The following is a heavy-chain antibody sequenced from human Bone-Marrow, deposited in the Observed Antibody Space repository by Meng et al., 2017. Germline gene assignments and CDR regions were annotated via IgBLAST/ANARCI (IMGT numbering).Heavy chain of an antibody. CDR3: ARALTPGYYRYNWFDP. CDR1: GGSISTSGYY. J-gene: IGHJ5*02. CDR2: IYYSGST. Sequence: QPQLQESGPGLVRPSEALSLTSSVSGGSISTSGYYWGWIRQPPGKGLEWIGYIYYSGSTYYNPSLKSRVTISVDTSKNQFSLKLSSVTAADMAVYYCARALTPGYYRYNWFDPWGQGTLVTVSS. V-gene: IGHV4-39*07. D-gene: IGHD4-17*01.